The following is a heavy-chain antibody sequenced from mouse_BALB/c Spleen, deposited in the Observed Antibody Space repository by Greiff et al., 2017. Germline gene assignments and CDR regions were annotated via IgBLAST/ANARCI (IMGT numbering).Heavy chain of an antibody. CDR2: IYPGDGDT. Sequence: VKLQESGAELVRPGSSVTISCKASGYAFSSYWMNWVKQRPGQGLEWIGQIYPGDGDTNYNGKFKGKATLTADKSSSTAYMQLSSLTSEDSAVYFCARGGVSLDYWGQGTTLTVSS. D-gene: IGHD2-1*01. J-gene: IGHJ2*01. CDR1: GYAFSSYW. V-gene: IGHV1-80*01. CDR3: ARGGVSLDY.